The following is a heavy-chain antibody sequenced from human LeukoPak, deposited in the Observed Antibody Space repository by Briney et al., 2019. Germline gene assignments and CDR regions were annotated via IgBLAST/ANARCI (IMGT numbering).Heavy chain of an antibody. D-gene: IGHD2-21*02. V-gene: IGHV4-59*01. CDR3: ARGVGGDAHFDY. Sequence: SETLSLTCTVSGGSLSSYYWSWIRQPPGKGLEWIGYIYYSGSTNYNPSLTSRVTISVDTSKNQFSLKLSSVTAADTAVYYCARGVGGDAHFDYWGQGTLVTVSS. J-gene: IGHJ4*02. CDR1: GGSLSSYY. CDR2: IYYSGST.